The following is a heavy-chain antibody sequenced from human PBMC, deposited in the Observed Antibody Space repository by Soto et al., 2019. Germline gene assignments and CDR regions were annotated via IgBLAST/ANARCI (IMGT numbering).Heavy chain of an antibody. Sequence: VSVKVAWKGSGYTFTGDAVHWVRQAQGQRLEWMGWINAGNGNTKYSQKFQGRVTITRDTSASTAYMELSSLRSEDTAVYYCARAVAVPADFDYWGQGTLVTVSS. CDR2: INAGNGNT. D-gene: IGHD6-19*01. CDR3: ARAVAVPADFDY. J-gene: IGHJ4*02. CDR1: GYTFTGDA. V-gene: IGHV1-3*01.